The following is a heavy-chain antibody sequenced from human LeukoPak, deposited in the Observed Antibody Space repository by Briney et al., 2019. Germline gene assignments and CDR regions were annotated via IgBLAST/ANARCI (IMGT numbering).Heavy chain of an antibody. CDR3: ARNRQPYYFDY. J-gene: IGHJ4*02. CDR1: GGSISSSSYY. D-gene: IGHD1-1*01. CDR2: IYYSGST. V-gene: IGHV4-39*01. Sequence: PSETLSLTCTVSGGSISSSSYYWGWIRQPPGKGLEWIGGIYYSGSTYYNPSLKSRVTISVDTSKNQFSLKLSSVTAADTAVYYCARNRQPYYFDYWGQGTLVTVSS.